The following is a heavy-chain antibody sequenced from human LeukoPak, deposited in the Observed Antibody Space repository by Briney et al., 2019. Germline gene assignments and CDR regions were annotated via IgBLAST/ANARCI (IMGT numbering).Heavy chain of an antibody. Sequence: PGGSLRLPCAASGFTFSRHGMHWVRQAPGKGLEWVAVIWYDGSNKYYADSVKGRFTISRDSSKNTLYLQMNSLRAEDTAVYYCARDAYGDYYFDYWGQGTLVTVSS. CDR2: IWYDGSNK. CDR3: ARDAYGDYYFDY. V-gene: IGHV3-33*01. D-gene: IGHD4-17*01. J-gene: IGHJ4*02. CDR1: GFTFSRHG.